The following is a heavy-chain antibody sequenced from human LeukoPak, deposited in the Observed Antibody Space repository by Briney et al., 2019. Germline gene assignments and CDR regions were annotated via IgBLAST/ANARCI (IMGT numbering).Heavy chain of an antibody. V-gene: IGHV4-34*01. Sequence: PSETLSLTCAVYGGSFSGYYWSWIRQPPGKGLEWIGEINHSGSTNYNPSLKSRVTISVDTSKNQFSLKLSSVTAADTAVYYCAREGSSGWYWNWFDPWGQGTLVTVSS. CDR1: GGSFSGYY. CDR2: INHSGST. D-gene: IGHD6-19*01. J-gene: IGHJ5*02. CDR3: AREGSSGWYWNWFDP.